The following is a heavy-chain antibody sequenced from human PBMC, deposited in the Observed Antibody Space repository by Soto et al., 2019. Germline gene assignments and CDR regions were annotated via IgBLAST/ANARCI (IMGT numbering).Heavy chain of an antibody. CDR3: ARESDYSHFDY. CDR1: GFTFSDYY. V-gene: IGHV3-11*01. D-gene: IGHD2-15*01. J-gene: IGHJ4*02. Sequence: GGSLRLSCAASGFTFSDYYMNWVRQAPGKGLEWISYIGRTGTTKYYADSVKGRFSIFRDSAKNSVSLQMNSLRADDTAVYYCARESDYSHFDYWGQAALVTVSS. CDR2: IGRTGTTK.